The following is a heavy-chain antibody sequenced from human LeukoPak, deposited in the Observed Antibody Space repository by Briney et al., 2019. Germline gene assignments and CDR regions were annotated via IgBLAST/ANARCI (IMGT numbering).Heavy chain of an antibody. CDR2: ISGSGSST. V-gene: IGHV3-23*01. Sequence: GRSLRLACAAYGFTFSSYAMSWVSQAPGKGLEWVSAISGSGSSTYYADSVKGRFTISRDNSKNTLYLQMNGLRAEDTAVYYCAKDGQQLVDAFDIWGQGTMVTVSS. J-gene: IGHJ3*02. D-gene: IGHD6-13*01. CDR3: AKDGQQLVDAFDI. CDR1: GFTFSSYA.